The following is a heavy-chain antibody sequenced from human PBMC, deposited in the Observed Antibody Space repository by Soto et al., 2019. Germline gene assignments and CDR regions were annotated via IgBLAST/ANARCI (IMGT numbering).Heavy chain of an antibody. CDR2: ISYDGSNK. V-gene: IGHV3-30*18. J-gene: IGHJ5*02. CDR3: AKGLPFDP. Sequence: PGGALILSCAASGFTFSSYGMHWVRQAPGKGLEWVAVISYDGSNKYYADSVKGRFTISRDNSKNTLYLQMNSLRAEDTAVYYCAKGLPFDPWGQGTLVTVSS. CDR1: GFTFSSYG.